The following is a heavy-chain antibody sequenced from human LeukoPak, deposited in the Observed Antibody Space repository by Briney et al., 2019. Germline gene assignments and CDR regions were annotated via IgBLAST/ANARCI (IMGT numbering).Heavy chain of an antibody. D-gene: IGHD2-2*01. J-gene: IGHJ1*01. CDR1: GGSISSGDYY. CDR3: ARHKGYCSSTSCYRGYFQH. CDR2: IYYSGST. Sequence: PSQSLSLTCTVSGGSISSGDYYWSWIRQPPGKGLEWIGHIYYSGSTYYNPSLKSRVTISVDTSKNQFSLKLSSVTAADTAVYYCARHKGYCSSTSCYRGYFQHWGQGTLVTVSS. V-gene: IGHV4-30-4*01.